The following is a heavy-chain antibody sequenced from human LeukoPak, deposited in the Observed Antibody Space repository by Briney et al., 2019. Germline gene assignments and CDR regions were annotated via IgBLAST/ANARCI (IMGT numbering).Heavy chain of an antibody. D-gene: IGHD2-21*02. CDR1: GFTFSSYW. V-gene: IGHV3-74*01. CDR3: GRISGLAYCGGDCYSRFDY. J-gene: IGHJ4*02. CDR2: INSDGSST. Sequence: GGSLRLSCAASGFTFSSYWMVWVRQAPGKGLVWVSRINSDGSSTSYADSVKGRFTISRDNAKDTLYPQMNSLSAEGQAVYYCGRISGLAYCGGDCYSRFDYWGQGTLVTVSS.